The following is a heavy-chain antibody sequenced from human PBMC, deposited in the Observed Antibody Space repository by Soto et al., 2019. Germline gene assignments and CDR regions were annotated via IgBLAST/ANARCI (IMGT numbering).Heavy chain of an antibody. V-gene: IGHV1-18*04. CDR3: ARMGYCSGGSCYSGSGDY. CDR1: GYSFTGYG. Sequence: ASVKVSCRASGYSFTGYGISWVRQAPGQGLEWMGWISAHNGNTAYAQKLQGRVTMTTDTATNTAYMELRSLRSDDTALYYCARMGYCSGGSCYSGSGDYWGQGTLVTVSS. CDR2: ISAHNGNT. D-gene: IGHD2-15*01. J-gene: IGHJ4*01.